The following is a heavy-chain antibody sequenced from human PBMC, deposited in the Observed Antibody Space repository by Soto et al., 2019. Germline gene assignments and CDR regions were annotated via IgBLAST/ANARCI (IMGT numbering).Heavy chain of an antibody. V-gene: IGHV3-30*18. CDR1: GFTFSSYG. CDR3: AKDGGYGDFYGMDV. D-gene: IGHD4-17*01. CDR2: ISYDGSNK. J-gene: IGHJ6*02. Sequence: QVQLVESGGGVVQPGRSLRLSCAAFGFTFSSYGMHWVRQAPGKGLEWVAVISYDGSNKYYADSVKGRFTISRDNSKNTLYLQMNSLRAEDTAVYYCAKDGGYGDFYGMDVWGQGTTVTVSS.